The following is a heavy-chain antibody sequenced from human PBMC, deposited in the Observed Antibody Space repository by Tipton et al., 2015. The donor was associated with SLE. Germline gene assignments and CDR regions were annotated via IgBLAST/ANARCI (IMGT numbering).Heavy chain of an antibody. CDR1: GGSISSYY. J-gene: IGHJ4*02. V-gene: IGHV4-59*01. CDR2: IYYSGST. D-gene: IGHD3-22*01. CDR3: ARGAPNYYDSSGYYSFDY. Sequence: TLSLTCTVSGGSISSYYWGWIRQPPGKGLEWIGYIYYSGSTNYNPSLKSRVTISVDTSKNQFSLKLSSVTAADTAVYYCARGAPNYYDSSGYYSFDYWGQGTLVTVSS.